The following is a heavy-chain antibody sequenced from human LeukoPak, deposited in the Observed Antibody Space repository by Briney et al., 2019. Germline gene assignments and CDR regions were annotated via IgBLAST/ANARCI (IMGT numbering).Heavy chain of an antibody. Sequence: TTSETLSLTCAVYGGFFSGYYWSWIRQPPGKGLEWIGEINHSGSTNYNPSLKSRVTISVDTSKNQFSLKLSSVTAADTAVYYCARKGIVVVPAASFYYYYGMDVWGQGTTVTVSS. V-gene: IGHV4-34*01. CDR1: GGFFSGYY. J-gene: IGHJ6*02. CDR3: ARKGIVVVPAASFYYYYGMDV. D-gene: IGHD2-2*01. CDR2: INHSGST.